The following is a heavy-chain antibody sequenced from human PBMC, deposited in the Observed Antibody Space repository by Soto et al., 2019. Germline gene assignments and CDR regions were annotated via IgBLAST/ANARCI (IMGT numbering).Heavy chain of an antibody. Sequence: GGSLRLSCAASGFTFSSYAMHWVRQAPGKGLEWVAVISYEGSNKYYADSVKGRFTISRDNSKNTLYLQMNSLRAEDTVVYYCAKEMRSAYYYDSSSYYANYFDYWGQGT. V-gene: IGHV3-30-3*01. CDR2: ISYEGSNK. J-gene: IGHJ4*02. CDR3: AKEMRSAYYYDSSSYYANYFDY. D-gene: IGHD3-22*01. CDR1: GFTFSSYA.